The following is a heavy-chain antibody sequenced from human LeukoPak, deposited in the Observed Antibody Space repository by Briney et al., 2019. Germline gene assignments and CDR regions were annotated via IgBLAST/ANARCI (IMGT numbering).Heavy chain of an antibody. J-gene: IGHJ4*02. CDR2: INHSGST. CDR3: ARELRAGYFDY. CDR1: GGSFSGYY. D-gene: IGHD1-14*01. V-gene: IGHV4-34*01. Sequence: PSETLSLTCAVYGGSFSGYYWSWIRQPPGKGLEWIGEINHSGSTNYNPSLKSRVTISVDTSKNQFSLKLSSVTAADTAVYYCARELRAGYFDYWGQGTLVTVSS.